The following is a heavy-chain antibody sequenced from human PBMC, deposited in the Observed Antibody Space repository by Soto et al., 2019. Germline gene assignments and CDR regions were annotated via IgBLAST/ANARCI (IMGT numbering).Heavy chain of an antibody. CDR1: GFSLSRSVAF. J-gene: IGHJ4*02. V-gene: IGHV2-5*01. CDR3: ATGEYYDSSGYIYY. CDR2: VYWNDDK. Sequence: VTPTQTLTLTYAFFGFSLSRSVAFVRWISHPRGKALEWLALVYWNDDKRYSRSLKSRLTTTKDTSKDQVVLTMTNMDPEDTAVYYCATGEYYDSSGYIYYWGQGTLVTVSS. D-gene: IGHD3-22*01.